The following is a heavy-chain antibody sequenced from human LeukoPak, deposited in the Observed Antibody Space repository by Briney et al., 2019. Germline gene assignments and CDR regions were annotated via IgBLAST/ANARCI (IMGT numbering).Heavy chain of an antibody. CDR2: IYPGDSET. V-gene: IGHV5-51*01. J-gene: IGHJ4*02. D-gene: IGHD1-7*01. Sequence: GESLKISCKVSGYIFIHYWIGWVRQMPGKGLEWMGIIYPGDSETRYSRSFQGQVTISADKSISTAYLQWSSLKASDTAMYYCARQAGTTGRHDYWGQGTLVTVSS. CDR1: GYIFIHYW. CDR3: ARQAGTTGRHDY.